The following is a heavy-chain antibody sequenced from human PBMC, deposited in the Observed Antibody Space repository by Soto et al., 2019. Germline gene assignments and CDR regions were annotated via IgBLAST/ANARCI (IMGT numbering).Heavy chain of an antibody. V-gene: IGHV3-30*18. CDR1: GFTFSSNG. D-gene: IGHD3-3*01. J-gene: IGHJ4*02. Sequence: QVQLVESGGGVLQPGRSLRLSCAASGFTFSSNGMHWVRQAPGKGLEWVAVISYDRSSAYYADSVKGRFTISRDNSKNTLYLQMNSLRAEDTAVYYCAKDQGITIFGVVEFYFDNWGQGTLVTVSS. CDR2: ISYDRSSA. CDR3: AKDQGITIFGVVEFYFDN.